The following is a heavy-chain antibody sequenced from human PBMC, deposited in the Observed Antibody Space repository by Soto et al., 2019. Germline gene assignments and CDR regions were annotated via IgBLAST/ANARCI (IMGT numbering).Heavy chain of an antibody. CDR3: ATVRASWYIDY. CDR1: GDSITSGGYY. CDR2: ISYSGNT. V-gene: IGHV4-30-4*01. J-gene: IGHJ4*02. D-gene: IGHD6-6*01. Sequence: QVQLQESGPGLVKSSQTLSLTCTVSGDSITSGGYYWSWIRQPPGKALEWVAYISYSGNTYYNPSLKSRLIISADTCKNQFFLELKSVTVADTAVYYCATVRASWYIDYWGQGTLVSVAS.